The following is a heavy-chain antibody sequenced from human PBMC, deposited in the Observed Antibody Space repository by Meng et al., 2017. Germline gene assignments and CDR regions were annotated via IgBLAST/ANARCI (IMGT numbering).Heavy chain of an antibody. D-gene: IGHD2-15*01. CDR3: ARVAYCSGGSCYSGGSPHGFDY. CDR1: GYTFTGYY. Sequence: ASVKVSCKASGYTFTGYYMHWVRQAPGQGLEWMGRTNPNSGGTNYAQKCQGRVTMTRDTSISTAYTELSRLRSDDTAVDYCARVAYCSGGSCYSGGSPHGFDYWGQGTLVTVSS. V-gene: IGHV1-2*06. CDR2: TNPNSGGT. J-gene: IGHJ4*02.